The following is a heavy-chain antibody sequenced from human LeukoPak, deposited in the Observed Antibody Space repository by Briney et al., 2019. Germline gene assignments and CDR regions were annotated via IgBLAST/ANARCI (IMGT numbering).Heavy chain of an antibody. J-gene: IGHJ5*02. CDR1: GGSFSGYY. Sequence: SETLSLTCAVYGGSFSGYYWSWIRQPPGKGLEWIGEINHSGSTNYNPSLKSRVTISVDTSKNQFSLKLSSVTAADTAVYYCARLSSLANIAARGRTWLDPWGQGSLVTVSS. V-gene: IGHV4-34*01. CDR2: INHSGST. CDR3: ARLSSLANIAARGRTWLDP. D-gene: IGHD6-6*01.